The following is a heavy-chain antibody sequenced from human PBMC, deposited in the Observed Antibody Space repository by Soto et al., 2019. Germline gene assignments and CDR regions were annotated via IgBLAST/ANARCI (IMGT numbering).Heavy chain of an antibody. V-gene: IGHV1-3*01. CDR1: GYTFTGYA. CDR2: INAGNGNT. Sequence: ASVKVSCKASGYTFTGYAMHWVRQAPGQRLEWMGWINAGNGNTKYSQKFQGRVTITRDTSASTAYMELSSLRSEDTAVYYCASTYYDFWSGYYTRYYGMDVWGQGTTVTVS. D-gene: IGHD3-3*01. CDR3: ASTYYDFWSGYYTRYYGMDV. J-gene: IGHJ6*02.